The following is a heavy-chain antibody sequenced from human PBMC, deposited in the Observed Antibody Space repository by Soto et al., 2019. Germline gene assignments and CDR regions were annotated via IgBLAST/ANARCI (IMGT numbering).Heavy chain of an antibody. J-gene: IGHJ5*01. V-gene: IGHV3-48*02. CDR2: ISTTSFTI. CDR3: ARDRCYDGTCYSASDS. D-gene: IGHD2-15*01. Sequence: GGSLRLSCATSGFTFSSYEMNWVRQAPGKGPEWIAYISTTSFTIYYADSVKGRFTISRDNDRNSLYLEMNSLRDEDTAVYYCARDRCYDGTCYSASDSWGQGTLVTVSS. CDR1: GFTFSSYE.